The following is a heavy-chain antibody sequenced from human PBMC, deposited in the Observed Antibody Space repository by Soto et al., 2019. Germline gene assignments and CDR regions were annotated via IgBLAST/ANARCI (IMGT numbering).Heavy chain of an antibody. CDR3: AAVEAAANYYYYGMDV. V-gene: IGHV1-58*01. D-gene: IGHD6-13*01. J-gene: IGHJ6*02. CDR2: IVVGSGNT. Sequence: SVKVSFKASGFTFTSSAVQLVRQARGQRLEWIGWIVVGSGNTNYAQKFQERVTITRDMSTSTAYMELSSLRSEDTAVYYCAAVEAAANYYYYGMDVWGQWTTVTVSS. CDR1: GFTFTSSA.